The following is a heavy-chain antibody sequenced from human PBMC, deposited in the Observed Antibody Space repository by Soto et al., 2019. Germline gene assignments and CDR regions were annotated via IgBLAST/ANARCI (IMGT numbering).Heavy chain of an antibody. CDR1: GFTFSSYS. D-gene: IGHD3-10*01. J-gene: IGHJ4*02. CDR3: AIRLWFGELLAQIGGDY. Sequence: EVQLVESGGGLVKPGGSLRLSCAASGFTFSSYSMNWVRQAPGKGLEWVSSISSSSSYIYYADSVKGRFTISRDNAKNSLYLQMNSLRAEDTAVYYCAIRLWFGELLAQIGGDYWGQGTLVTVSS. CDR2: ISSSSSYI. V-gene: IGHV3-21*01.